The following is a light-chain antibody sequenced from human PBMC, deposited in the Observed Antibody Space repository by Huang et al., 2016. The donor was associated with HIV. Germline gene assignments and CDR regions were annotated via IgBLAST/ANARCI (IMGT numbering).Light chain of an antibody. CDR2: DAS. CDR3: QQRSNWPPVFT. J-gene: IGKJ3*01. CDR1: QSVSSY. Sequence: EIVLTQSPATLSLSPGERATLSCRASQSVSSYLAWYQQKPGQAPRLLIYDASNRATVIPARFSGSGSGTDFTLTISSLEPEDFAVYYCQQRSNWPPVFTFGPGTKVDI. V-gene: IGKV3-11*01.